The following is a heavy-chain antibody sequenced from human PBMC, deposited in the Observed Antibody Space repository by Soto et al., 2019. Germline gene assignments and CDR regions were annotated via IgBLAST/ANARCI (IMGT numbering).Heavy chain of an antibody. CDR2: INPGNGDT. D-gene: IGHD1-26*01. Sequence: QVQLVQSGAEVKKPGASVKVSCRASGYTFTTYTLLWVRQAPGQRLEWMAWINPGNGDTKYSQNFQGRVTATRDTSASTAYMEMSSLRSEDTATNYCARKQPGCQIGWAWALEIWGQGTMVTVSS. V-gene: IGHV1-3*01. CDR3: ARKQPGCQIGWAWALEI. CDR1: GYTFTTYT. J-gene: IGHJ3*02.